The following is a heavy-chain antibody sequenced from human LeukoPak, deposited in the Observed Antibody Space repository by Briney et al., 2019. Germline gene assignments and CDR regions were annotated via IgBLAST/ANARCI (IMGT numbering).Heavy chain of an antibody. Sequence: ASVEVSCKGSGYTFARYGVSWVRQAPEQGLEWLGWQSIYTGNTNYAQKDQGRVTMTTETSTNTAYMELRSLRSDDTAVYYCARDGRLLETALGTYEHYGMDVWGQGTTVTVSS. CDR3: ARDGRLLETALGTYEHYGMDV. CDR1: GYTFARYG. J-gene: IGHJ6*02. V-gene: IGHV1-18*01. CDR2: QSIYTGNT. D-gene: IGHD5-18*01.